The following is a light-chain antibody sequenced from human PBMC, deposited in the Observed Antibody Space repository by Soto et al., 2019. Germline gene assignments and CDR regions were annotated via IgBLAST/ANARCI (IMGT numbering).Light chain of an antibody. CDR3: ETWDSNVWV. Sequence: QLVLTQSSSAPASLGSSVKLTCTLSSGHSSYIIAWHQQQPGKAPRYLMKLEGSGSYNKGSGVPDRFSGSSSGADRYLTISNLQFEDEADYYCETWDSNVWVFGGGTKLTVL. V-gene: IGLV4-60*02. CDR1: SGHSSYI. CDR2: LEGSGSY. J-gene: IGLJ3*02.